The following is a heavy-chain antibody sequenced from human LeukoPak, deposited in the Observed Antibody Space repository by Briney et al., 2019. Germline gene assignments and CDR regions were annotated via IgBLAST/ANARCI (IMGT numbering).Heavy chain of an antibody. D-gene: IGHD3-3*01. CDR2: IYYSGST. CDR1: GGSISSYY. Sequence: SSETLSLTCTVSGGSISSYYWSWIRQPPGKGLEWIGYIYYSGSTNYNPSLKSRVTISVDTSKNQFSLKLSSVTAADTAVYYCARSYYDFWSGNPGFDYWGQGTLVTVSS. CDR3: ARSYYDFWSGNPGFDY. V-gene: IGHV4-59*01. J-gene: IGHJ4*02.